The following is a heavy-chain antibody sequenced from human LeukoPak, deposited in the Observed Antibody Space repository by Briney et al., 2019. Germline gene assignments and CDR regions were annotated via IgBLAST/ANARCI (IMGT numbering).Heavy chain of an antibody. CDR1: GFTFSSYS. V-gene: IGHV3-21*01. CDR2: ISSSSSYI. D-gene: IGHD3-22*01. CDR3: ARDGLYDSSGYYPYYFDY. J-gene: IGHJ4*02. Sequence: PGGSLRLSCAASGFTFSSYSMNWVRQAPGKGLEWVSSISSSSSYIYYADSVKGRFTISRDNAKNSLYLQMNSLRAEDTAVYYCARDGLYDSSGYYPYYFDYWGQGTLVTVSS.